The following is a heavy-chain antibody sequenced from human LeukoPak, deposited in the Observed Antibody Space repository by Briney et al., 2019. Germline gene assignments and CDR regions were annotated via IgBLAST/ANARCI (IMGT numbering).Heavy chain of an antibody. CDR1: GYTFTGYY. CDR3: ARATMVRGFYYYYGMDV. Sequence: ASVKVSRKASGYTFTGYYMHWVRQAPGQGLEWMGWINPNSGGTNYAQKFQGRVTMTRDTSISTAYMELSRLRSDDTAVYYCARATMVRGFYYYYGMDVWGQGTTVTVSS. V-gene: IGHV1-2*02. J-gene: IGHJ6*02. D-gene: IGHD3-10*01. CDR2: INPNSGGT.